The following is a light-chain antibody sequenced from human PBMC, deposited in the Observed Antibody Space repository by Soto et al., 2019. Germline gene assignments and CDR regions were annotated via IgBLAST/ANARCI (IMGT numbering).Light chain of an antibody. CDR2: SDN. CDR3: ATWDDSLNGWV. J-gene: IGLJ3*02. CDR1: NSNIRSNT. V-gene: IGLV1-44*01. Sequence: QSVLTQPPSASGTPGQRVTISCSGSNSNIRSNTVNWYQQLPGTAPKLLISSDNLRPSGVPDRFSGSTSGTSASLAISGRQSEDEADYYCATWDDSLNGWVFGGGTKLTVL.